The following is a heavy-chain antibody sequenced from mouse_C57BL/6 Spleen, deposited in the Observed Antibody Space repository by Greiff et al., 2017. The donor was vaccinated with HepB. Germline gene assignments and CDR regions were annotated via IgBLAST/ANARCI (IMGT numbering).Heavy chain of an antibody. Sequence: EVMLVESGGGLVKPGGSLKLSCAASGFTFSSYAMSWVRQTPEKRLEWVATISDGGSYTYYPDNVKGRFTISRDNAKNHLYLQMSHLKSEDTAMYYCARDRGITTRGFDYWGQGTTLTVSS. D-gene: IGHD1-1*01. CDR1: GFTFSSYA. CDR2: ISDGGSYT. J-gene: IGHJ2*01. CDR3: ARDRGITTRGFDY. V-gene: IGHV5-4*01.